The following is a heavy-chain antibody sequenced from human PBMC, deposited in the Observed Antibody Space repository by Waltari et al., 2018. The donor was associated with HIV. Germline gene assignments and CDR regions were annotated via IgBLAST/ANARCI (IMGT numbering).Heavy chain of an antibody. CDR3: ARGGFYGSGSKVN. D-gene: IGHD3-10*01. J-gene: IGHJ4*02. V-gene: IGHV3-7*04. CDR2: IKQDGSEK. Sequence: EVQLVEAGGGLVQRGGSMRLPCAASGFTFSCYWMSWVLQGPGKGLEWVANIKQDGSEKYYVDSVNGLFTISRENAENSLYLQMNSLRAEDTAVYYCARGGFYGSGSKVNWGQGTLVTVSS. CDR1: GFTFSCYW.